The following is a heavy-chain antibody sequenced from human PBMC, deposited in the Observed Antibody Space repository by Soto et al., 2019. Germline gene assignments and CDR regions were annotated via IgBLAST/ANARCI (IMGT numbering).Heavy chain of an antibody. CDR1: GGTFSSYA. J-gene: IGHJ4*02. CDR3: ASGYDILTGYYKGVGYYFDY. Sequence: SVKVSCKASGGTFSSYAISWVRQAPGQRLEWKGGIIPIFGIANYAQKFQGRVTITADESTSTAYMELSSLRSEDTAVYYCASGYDILTGYYKGVGYYFDYWGQGTLVTVSS. D-gene: IGHD3-9*01. V-gene: IGHV1-69*13. CDR2: IIPIFGIA.